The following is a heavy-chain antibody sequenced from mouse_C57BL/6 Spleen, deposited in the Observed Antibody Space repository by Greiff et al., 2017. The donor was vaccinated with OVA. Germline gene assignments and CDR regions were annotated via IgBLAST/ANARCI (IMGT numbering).Heavy chain of an antibody. CDR1: GYSITSGYY. Sequence: EVHLVESGPGLVKPSQSLSLTCSVTGYSITSGYYWNWIRQFPGNKLEWMGYISYDGSNNYNPSLKNRISITRDTSKNQFFLKLNSVTTEDTATYYCAREYYGGSGDYWGQGTSVTVSS. J-gene: IGHJ4*01. D-gene: IGHD1-1*02. V-gene: IGHV3-6*01. CDR3: AREYYGGSGDY. CDR2: ISYDGSN.